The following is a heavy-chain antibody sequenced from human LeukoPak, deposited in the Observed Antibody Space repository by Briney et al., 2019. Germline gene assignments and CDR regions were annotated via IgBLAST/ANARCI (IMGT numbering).Heavy chain of an antibody. Sequence: ASVKVSCKASGYTFTSYYMHWVRQAPGQGLEWMGIINPSGGSTNYAQMFQGRVTMTRDMSTSTAYMELSSLRSDDTAVYYCARGATGFTSFGVGTPEYYFFCWGQGTLVTDSS. V-gene: IGHV1-46*01. CDR2: INPSGGST. D-gene: IGHD3-3*01. CDR1: GYTFTSYY. J-gene: IGHJ4*02. CDR3: ARGATGFTSFGVGTPEYYFFC.